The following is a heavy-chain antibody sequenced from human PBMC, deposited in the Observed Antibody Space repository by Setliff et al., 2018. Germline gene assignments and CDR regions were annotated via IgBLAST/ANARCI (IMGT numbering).Heavy chain of an antibody. D-gene: IGHD6-19*01. CDR3: ARARYSSGWYGGGGAFCYMDA. CDR2: IYYTGST. V-gene: IGHV4-59*08. Sequence: SETLSLTCTVSGDSISSHFWTWIRQPPGKGLEWVGHIYYTGSTSYNASVKSRVTVSLDTSKNQFSLKLTSVTAADTAVYYCARARYSSGWYGGGGAFCYMDAWGKGTTVTVSS. CDR1: GDSISSHF. J-gene: IGHJ6*03.